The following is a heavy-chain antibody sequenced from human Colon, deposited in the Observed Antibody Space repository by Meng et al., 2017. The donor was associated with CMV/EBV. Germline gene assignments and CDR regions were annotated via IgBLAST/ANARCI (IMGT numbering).Heavy chain of an antibody. Sequence: GESLKISCAASGFTFSRYSMHWVRQAPGKGLEWVSSISSGQSYIYYADSVKGRFTVSRDNARNSLYLQMNSLRVDDTATYYCARDTFIRITPSGFLNEEGHDYVFDPWGQGTTVTVSS. V-gene: IGHV3-21*01. D-gene: IGHD3-3*01. CDR1: GFTFSRYS. CDR2: ISSGQSYI. J-gene: IGHJ3*01. CDR3: ARDTFIRITPSGFLNEEGHDYVFDP.